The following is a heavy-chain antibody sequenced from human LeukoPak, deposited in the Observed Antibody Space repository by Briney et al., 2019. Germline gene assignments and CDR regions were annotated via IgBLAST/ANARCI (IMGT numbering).Heavy chain of an antibody. CDR3: ARVPNYYDSSGYFPEYYFDY. D-gene: IGHD3-22*01. Sequence: ASVKVSCKASGLTFSNYGIAWVRQAPGQGLEWVGWISAYDGNTNYAQKFQGRVTMTTDTSTSTAHMELRSLRSDDTAVYYCARVPNYYDSSGYFPEYYFDYWGQGTLVTVSS. CDR2: ISAYDGNT. J-gene: IGHJ4*02. CDR1: GLTFSNYG. V-gene: IGHV1-18*01.